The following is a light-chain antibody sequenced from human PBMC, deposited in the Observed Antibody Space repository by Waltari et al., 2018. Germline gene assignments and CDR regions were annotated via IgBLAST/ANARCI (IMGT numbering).Light chain of an antibody. J-gene: IGKJ1*01. Sequence: DIQMTQSPSTLSASVGDRVIMSCRASQTVDSWLAWYQQKPGQAPKLLIYKASSLESGVPSRFSGSGSGTEFTLTISSLQPDDFATYCCQQYISYPWTFGQGTKVEIK. CDR1: QTVDSW. CDR3: QQYISYPWT. CDR2: KAS. V-gene: IGKV1-5*03.